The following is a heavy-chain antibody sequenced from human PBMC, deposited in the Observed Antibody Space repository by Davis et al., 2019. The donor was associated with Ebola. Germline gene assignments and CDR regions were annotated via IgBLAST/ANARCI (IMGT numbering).Heavy chain of an antibody. CDR1: GDSLSGFY. V-gene: IGHV4-59*08. CDR3: ASDVLLWFGELLYTPGWFDP. D-gene: IGHD3-10*01. CDR2: IYYTGST. Sequence: GSLRLSCSVSGDSLSGFYWSWIRQTPGKGLEWIGYIYYTGSTNYNPFLESRVTMSLDTSRNQFSLKLSSVTAADTAVYYCASDVLLWFGELLYTPGWFDPWGQGTLVTVSS. J-gene: IGHJ5*02.